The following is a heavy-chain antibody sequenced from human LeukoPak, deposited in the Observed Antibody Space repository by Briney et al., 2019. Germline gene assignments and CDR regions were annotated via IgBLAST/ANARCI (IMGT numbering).Heavy chain of an antibody. J-gene: IGHJ4*02. CDR3: ARHRLTGFCDY. Sequence: PSETLSLICAVSGYSISSGYYWGWIWQPPGKGLEWIGSITHSGNTYYNPSLKSRVTISVDTSKNQFSLGLTSVTAADTAVYYCARHRLTGFCDYWGQGTLVTVSS. V-gene: IGHV4-38-2*01. D-gene: IGHD3-3*01. CDR1: GYSISSGYY. CDR2: ITHSGNT.